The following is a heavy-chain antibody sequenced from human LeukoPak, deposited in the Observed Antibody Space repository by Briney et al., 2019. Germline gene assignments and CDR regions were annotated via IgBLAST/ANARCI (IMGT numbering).Heavy chain of an antibody. V-gene: IGHV3-21*01. CDR2: ISSSSSYI. J-gene: IGHJ4*02. CDR1: GLTFSSYS. D-gene: IGHD5-18*01. Sequence: PGGSLRLSCAASGLTFSSYSMNWVRQAPGKGLEWVSSISSSSSYIYYADSVKGRFTISRDNAKNSLYLQMNSLRAEDTAVYYCAREGGDSYGPNPLDYWGQGTLVTVSS. CDR3: AREGGDSYGPNPLDY.